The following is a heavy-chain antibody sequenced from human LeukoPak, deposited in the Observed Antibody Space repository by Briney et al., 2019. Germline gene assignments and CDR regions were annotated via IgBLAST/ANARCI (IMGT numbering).Heavy chain of an antibody. CDR1: GGSISTYY. D-gene: IGHD4-23*01. V-gene: IGHV4-59*01. CDR3: ARGGTVGNAWDY. Sequence: PSETLSLTCTVSGGSISTYYWSWLRQPPGEGLEWLGYIHSSANTNYNPSLKSRVTISVDTSKNQFSLKLSSVTAADTAVYYCARGGTVGNAWDYWGQGTLVTVSS. CDR2: IHSSANT. J-gene: IGHJ4*02.